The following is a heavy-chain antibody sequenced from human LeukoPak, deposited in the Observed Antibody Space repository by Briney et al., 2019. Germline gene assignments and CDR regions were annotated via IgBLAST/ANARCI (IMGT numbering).Heavy chain of an antibody. CDR1: SGSISSYY. J-gene: IGHJ4*02. V-gene: IGHV4-59*12. CDR3: ASYYSSGYYSYFDY. CDR2: IHYTGST. Sequence: NPSETLSLTCTVSSGSISSYYWSWIRQPPGRGLEWIGYIHYTGSTSYNPSLKSRVTISVDTSKNQFSLKLSSVTAADTAVYYCASYYSSGYYSYFDYWGQGTLVTVSS. D-gene: IGHD3-22*01.